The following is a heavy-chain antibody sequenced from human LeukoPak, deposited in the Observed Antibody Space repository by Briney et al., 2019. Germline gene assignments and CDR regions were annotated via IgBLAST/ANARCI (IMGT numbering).Heavy chain of an antibody. V-gene: IGHV1-2*02. D-gene: IGHD6-13*01. CDR3: ARDPSSSWYFDY. CDR1: GYTFTGYY. Sequence: ASVKVSCKASGYTFTGYYMHWVRQAPGQGLEWMGWINPNSGGTNYAQKFQGRVTMTRDTSISTAYMELSRLISDDTAVYYCARDPSSSWYFDYWGQGTLVTVSS. CDR2: INPNSGGT. J-gene: IGHJ4*02.